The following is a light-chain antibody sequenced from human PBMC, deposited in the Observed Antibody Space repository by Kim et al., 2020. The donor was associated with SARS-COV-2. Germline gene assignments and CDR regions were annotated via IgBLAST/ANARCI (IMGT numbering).Light chain of an antibody. CDR1: QSISSY. CDR2: AAS. Sequence: DIQMTQSPSSLSASVGDRVTITCRASQSISSYLNWYQQKPGKAPKLLIYAASSLQSGVPSKFSGSGSGTDFTLTISSLQPEDFATYYCQQSYRTPRTFGQETKLEI. J-gene: IGKJ2*01. CDR3: QQSYRTPRT. V-gene: IGKV1-39*01.